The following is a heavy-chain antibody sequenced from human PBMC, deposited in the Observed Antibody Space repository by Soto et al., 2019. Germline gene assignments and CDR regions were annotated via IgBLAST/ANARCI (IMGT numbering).Heavy chain of an antibody. Sequence: QVQLQESGPGLVKPSQTLSLTCTVSGGSISSGGYYWSWIRQHPGKGLEWIGYIHYSGSTYYNPSLKSRVTISVDTSKNQFSLKLSSVTAADTAVYYCARSYYYDSSGYPGKDDAFDIWGQGTMVTVSS. J-gene: IGHJ3*02. D-gene: IGHD3-22*01. CDR3: ARSYYYDSSGYPGKDDAFDI. CDR1: GGSISSGGYY. V-gene: IGHV4-31*03. CDR2: IHYSGST.